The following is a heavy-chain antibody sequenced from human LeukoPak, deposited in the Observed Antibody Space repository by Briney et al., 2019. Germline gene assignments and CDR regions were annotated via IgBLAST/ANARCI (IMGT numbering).Heavy chain of an antibody. CDR1: GFTFDDYA. D-gene: IGHD2-2*01. J-gene: IGHJ4*02. CDR2: ISWNSGSI. Sequence: GRSLRLSCAASGFTFDDYAMHWVRQAPGKGLEWVSGISWNSGSIGYADSVKGRFTISRDNAKNSPYLQMNSLRAEDTALYYCAKGYCSSTSCYFFDYWGQGTLVTVSS. V-gene: IGHV3-9*01. CDR3: AKGYCSSTSCYFFDY.